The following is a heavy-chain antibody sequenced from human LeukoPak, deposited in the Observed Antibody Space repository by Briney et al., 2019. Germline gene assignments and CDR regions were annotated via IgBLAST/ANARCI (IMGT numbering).Heavy chain of an antibody. Sequence: PGRSLRFSCVASGFTFNSYGVHWVRQAPGKGLEWVAFISDDRSNRYYGDSVKGRFTISRDNSKNTLYLQMNSLRADDTAVYYCARGYNYASYFDYWGQGTLVTVSS. CDR2: ISDDRSNR. J-gene: IGHJ4*02. V-gene: IGHV3-30*03. D-gene: IGHD5-18*01. CDR1: GFTFNSYG. CDR3: ARGYNYASYFDY.